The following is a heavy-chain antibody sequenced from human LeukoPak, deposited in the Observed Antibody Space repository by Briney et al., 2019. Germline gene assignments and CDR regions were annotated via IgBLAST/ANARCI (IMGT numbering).Heavy chain of an antibody. Sequence: ASVKVSCKASGYTFTSYYMHWVRQAPGQGLEWMGIINPSGGSTSYAQKFQGRVTMTRDTSTSTVYMELSSLRSEDTAVYYCARVGYSYGYTKNWYFDLWGRGTLVTVSS. CDR3: ARVGYSYGYTKNWYFDL. CDR2: INPSGGST. V-gene: IGHV1-46*01. CDR1: GYTFTSYY. D-gene: IGHD5-18*01. J-gene: IGHJ2*01.